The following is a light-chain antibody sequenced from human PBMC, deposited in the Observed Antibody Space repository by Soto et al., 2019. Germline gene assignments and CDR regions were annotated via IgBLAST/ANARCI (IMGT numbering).Light chain of an antibody. V-gene: IGLV1-44*01. CDR3: AAWDDSLNGHAV. CDR1: SSNIGSNT. J-gene: IGLJ7*01. Sequence: QPVLTQPPSASGTPGQRVTISCSGSSSNIGSNTVNWYQQLPGTAPKLLIYSNNQRPSGVPDRFSGSKSGTSASLAISGLQSEDEADYYRAAWDDSLNGHAVFGGGTQLTVL. CDR2: SNN.